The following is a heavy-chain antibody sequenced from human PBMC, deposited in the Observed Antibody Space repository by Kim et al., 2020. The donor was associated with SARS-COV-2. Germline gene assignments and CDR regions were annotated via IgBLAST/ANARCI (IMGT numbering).Heavy chain of an antibody. CDR2: ISSSGSTI. CDR3: ARDKVVVPANSPIYYYYGMDV. CDR1: GFTFSDYY. V-gene: IGHV3-11*01. J-gene: IGHJ6*02. D-gene: IGHD2-2*01. Sequence: GGSLRLSCAASGFTFSDYYMSWIRQAPGKGLEWVSYISSSGSTIYYADSVKGRFTISRDNAKNSLYLQMNSLRAEDTAVYYCARDKVVVPANSPIYYYYGMDVWGQGTTVTVSS.